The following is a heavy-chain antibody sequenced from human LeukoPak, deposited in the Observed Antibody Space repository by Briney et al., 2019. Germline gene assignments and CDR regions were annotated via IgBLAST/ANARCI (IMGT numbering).Heavy chain of an antibody. V-gene: IGHV3-30*02. CDR2: IRYDGSNK. D-gene: IGHD3-10*01. Sequence: GGSLRLSCAASGFTFSSYSMNWVRQAPGKGLEWVAFIRYDGSNKYYADSVKGRFTISRDNSKNTLYLQMNSLRAEDTAVYYCARDGPLRGSGSYRVYWGQGTLVTVSS. J-gene: IGHJ4*02. CDR3: ARDGPLRGSGSYRVY. CDR1: GFTFSSYS.